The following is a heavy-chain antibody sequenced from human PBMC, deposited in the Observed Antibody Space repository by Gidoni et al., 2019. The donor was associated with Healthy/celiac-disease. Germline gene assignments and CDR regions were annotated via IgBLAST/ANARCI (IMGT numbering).Heavy chain of an antibody. D-gene: IGHD3-3*01. J-gene: IGHJ6*02. CDR3: ARNRDHVIYYDFWSGHYGMDV. V-gene: IGHV3-7*01. Sequence: EVQLVESGGGLVQPGGSLRLFCAASGFTFSSYWMSRVRQAPGKGLEWVANIKQDGSAKDYVDSEKGRLTICRDNAKNSLYLQMNILRAEDTAVYYCARNRDHVIYYDFWSGHYGMDVWGQGTTVTVSS. CDR1: GFTFSSYW. CDR2: IKQDGSAK.